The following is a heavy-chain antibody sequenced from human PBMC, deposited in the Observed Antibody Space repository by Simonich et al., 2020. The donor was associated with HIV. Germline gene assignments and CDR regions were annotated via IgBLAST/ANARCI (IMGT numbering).Heavy chain of an antibody. CDR2: RSYDGRNK. J-gene: IGHJ4*02. CDR3: ASGGSISSVWADDY. Sequence: QVQLVESGGGVVQPGRSLRLSCAASGFTFSSYAMHWVRQAPGKGLEWVAVRSYDGRNKYYADSVKGRFTISRDNSKNTLYLQMNSLRAEDTAVYYCASGGSISSVWADDYWGQGTLVTVSS. V-gene: IGHV3-30*07. CDR1: GFTFSSYA. D-gene: IGHD3-16*01.